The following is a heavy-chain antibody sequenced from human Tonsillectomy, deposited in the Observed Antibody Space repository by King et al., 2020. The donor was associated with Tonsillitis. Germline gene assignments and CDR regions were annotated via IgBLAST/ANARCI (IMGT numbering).Heavy chain of an antibody. J-gene: IGHJ6*03. CDR3: AKVTLTDISDFWTGYHMDV. Sequence: VQLVESGGNLVQPGGSLRLSCAASGFTFSSYAMTWVRQAPGRGLEWVSGSSGSGSSTYYADSVRGRFTISRDNSKNTLYLQMNSLRAEDTAVFYCAKVTLTDISDFWTGYHMDVWGKGTTVTVSS. CDR1: GFTFSSYA. D-gene: IGHD3/OR15-3a*01. CDR2: SSGSGSST. V-gene: IGHV3-23*04.